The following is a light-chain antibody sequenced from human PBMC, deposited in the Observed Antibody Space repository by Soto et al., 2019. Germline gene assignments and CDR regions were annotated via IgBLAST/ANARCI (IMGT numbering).Light chain of an antibody. J-gene: IGKJ1*01. V-gene: IGKV3-20*01. CDR3: QQYGSSGT. CDR2: GAT. CDR1: QSVSNNY. Sequence: IVLTQSPGSLSLSPGERATLSYRASQSVSNNYLAWYQQKPGQAPRLLIYGATNRGTGIPDRFSGSGSGTDFTLTISRLEPEDFAVYYCQQYGSSGTFGQGTKVDIK.